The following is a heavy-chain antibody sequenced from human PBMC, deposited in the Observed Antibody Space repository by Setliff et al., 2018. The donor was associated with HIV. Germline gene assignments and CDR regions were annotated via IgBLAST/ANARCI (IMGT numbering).Heavy chain of an antibody. CDR3: ARFRKFQLVGALDY. CDR1: GYTFTGWY. Sequence: ASVKVSCKASGYTFTGWYMHWVRQAPGQGLEWMGWINPNSGATNYAQKFQGRVTMTRNTSISTAYMELSSLRSEDTAVYYCARFRKFQLVGALDYWGQGTLVTVSS. CDR2: INPNSGAT. J-gene: IGHJ4*02. D-gene: IGHD1-26*01. V-gene: IGHV1-2*02.